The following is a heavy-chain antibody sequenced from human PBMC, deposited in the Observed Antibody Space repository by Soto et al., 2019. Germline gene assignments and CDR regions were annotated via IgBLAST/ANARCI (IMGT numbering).Heavy chain of an antibody. CDR3: ARDQPGYSYGYGLGY. V-gene: IGHV3-21*01. CDR2: ISSSSSYI. CDR1: GFTFSSYS. D-gene: IGHD5-18*01. Sequence: GGSLRLSCAASGFTFSSYSMNWVRQAPGKGLEWVSSISSSSSYIYYADSVKGRFTISRDNAKNSLYLQMNSLRAEDTAVYYCARDQPGYSYGYGLGYWGQGTLVNVSS. J-gene: IGHJ4*02.